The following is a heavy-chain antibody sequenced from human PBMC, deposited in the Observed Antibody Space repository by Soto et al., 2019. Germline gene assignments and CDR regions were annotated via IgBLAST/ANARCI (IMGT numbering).Heavy chain of an antibody. CDR1: GFTFSSYA. J-gene: IGHJ4*02. D-gene: IGHD6-6*01. CDR2: ISGSGGST. CDR3: AKDRDSIAARPYYFDY. V-gene: IGHV3-23*01. Sequence: PGGSLRLSCAASGFTFSSYAMSWVRQAPGKGLEWVSAISGSGGSTYYADSVKGRFTISRDNSKNTLYLQMNSLRAEDTAVYYCAKDRDSIAARPYYFDYWGQGTLVTVSS.